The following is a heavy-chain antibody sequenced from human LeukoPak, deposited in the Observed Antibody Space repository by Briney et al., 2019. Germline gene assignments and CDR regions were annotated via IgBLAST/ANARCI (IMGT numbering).Heavy chain of an antibody. V-gene: IGHV3-33*06. J-gene: IGHJ4*02. CDR1: GFSFSTYG. Sequence: GKSLRLSCAASGFSFSTYGIHWVRQAPGRGLEWVAVMWYDGSKDYYADSVKGRFTISRDTSKNTLYLQMNNLRAEDTAVYYCAKDRETYEYTFDYWGQGTLVTVSS. D-gene: IGHD6-6*01. CDR3: AKDRETYEYTFDY. CDR2: MWYDGSKD.